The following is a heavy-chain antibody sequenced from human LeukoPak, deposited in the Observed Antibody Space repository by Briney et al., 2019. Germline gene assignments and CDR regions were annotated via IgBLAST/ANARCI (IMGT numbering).Heavy chain of an antibody. CDR2: INPNSGGT. J-gene: IGHJ4*02. V-gene: IGHV1-2*06. D-gene: IGHD3-3*01. CDR3: ARVNRITILGVVITPAYFDY. Sequence: ASVKVSCKASGYTFTGNYMHWVRQAPGQGLEWMGRINPNSGGTNYAQKFQGRVTMTRDTSISTAYMELSRLRSDDTAVYYCARVNRITILGVVITPAYFDYWGQGTLVTVSS. CDR1: GYTFTGNY.